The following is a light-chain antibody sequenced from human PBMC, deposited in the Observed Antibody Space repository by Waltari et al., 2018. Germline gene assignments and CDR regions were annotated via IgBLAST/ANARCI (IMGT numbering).Light chain of an antibody. J-gene: IGKJ1*01. CDR1: PRLVYSDGNIY. CDR3: VQGTHWPWT. Sequence: DVVMTQSPLSLPVTLGQSASLSCMSSPRLVYSDGNIYLNWFQQRPGQSPRRLIYKVSNRDSGVPDRFSGSGSGTDFTLKISRVEAEDVGVYYCVQGTHWPWTFGQGTKVEIK. CDR2: KVS. V-gene: IGKV2-30*01.